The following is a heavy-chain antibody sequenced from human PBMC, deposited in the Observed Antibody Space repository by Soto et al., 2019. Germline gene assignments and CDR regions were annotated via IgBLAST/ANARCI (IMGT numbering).Heavy chain of an antibody. CDR3: AVTARY. CDR2: IYSSGST. V-gene: IGHV4-4*07. J-gene: IGHJ4*02. CDR1: GGSISSYY. D-gene: IGHD2-21*02. Sequence: SETLSLTCTVSGGSISSYYWNWIRQPPGKGLEWIGGIYSSGSTNYNPSLKGRVTMSLDTSKNQVSLNVTSVTAADTAVYYCAVTARYWGKGRLLTVSS.